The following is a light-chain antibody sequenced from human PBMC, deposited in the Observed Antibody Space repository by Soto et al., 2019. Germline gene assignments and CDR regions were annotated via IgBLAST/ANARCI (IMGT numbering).Light chain of an antibody. CDR1: SSDIGGYNF. CDR2: DVG. CDR3: SSYRTVSTDV. J-gene: IGLJ1*01. V-gene: IGLV2-14*01. Sequence: QSALTQPASVSGSPGQSITIACTGTSSDIGGYNFVSWYQQHPGKAPKLLIYDVGNRPSGVSNRFSGCKSGNTASLTISGLQAEDEAHYSCSSYRTVSTDVFRTGTKLTVL.